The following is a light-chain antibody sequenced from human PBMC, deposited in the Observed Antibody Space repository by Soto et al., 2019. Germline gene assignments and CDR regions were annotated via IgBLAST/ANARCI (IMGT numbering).Light chain of an antibody. V-gene: IGLV2-14*01. CDR1: STDVGGYNY. J-gene: IGLJ1*01. CDR3: GSYTSTDTPFV. CDR2: EVN. Sequence: PSSVSGSLGQSITISCTGTSTDVGGYNYVSWYQHHPGKGPKLIIYEVNTRPSGVSDRFSGSKYGNKASLTISNLEAEDESDYYCGSYTSTDTPFVFGTGTKLTVL.